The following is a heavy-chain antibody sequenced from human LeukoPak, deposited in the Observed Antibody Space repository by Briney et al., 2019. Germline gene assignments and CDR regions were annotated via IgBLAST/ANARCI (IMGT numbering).Heavy chain of an antibody. Sequence: SQTLSLTCALSGDTVSSNSAAWNWIRQSPSRGLEWLGRTYYRYKWSNDYAASVKSRITINPDTSKNQFSLQLNAVTPEDTAVYFCASGWALGAWGQGTLVTVSS. D-gene: IGHD6-19*01. V-gene: IGHV6-1*01. CDR2: TYYRYKWSN. J-gene: IGHJ5*02. CDR1: GDTVSSNSAA. CDR3: ASGWALGA.